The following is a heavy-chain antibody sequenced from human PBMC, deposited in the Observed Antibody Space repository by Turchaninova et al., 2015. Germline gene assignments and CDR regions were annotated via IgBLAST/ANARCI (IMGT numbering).Heavy chain of an antibody. J-gene: IGHJ4*02. CDR3: AKGSRVARPYYFDL. D-gene: IGHD5-12*01. CDR2: ITNSGSDT. Sequence: EVQLLGSGGGLVQPGGSLGLSCAASVFTFSSYAMSWGRLAPGKGLEWVSAITNSGSDTYNADSVKGRFTISRENSKNTLYLQMDSLRAEDTAIYYCAKGSRVARPYYFDLWGQGTLVTVSS. V-gene: IGHV3-23*01. CDR1: VFTFSSYA.